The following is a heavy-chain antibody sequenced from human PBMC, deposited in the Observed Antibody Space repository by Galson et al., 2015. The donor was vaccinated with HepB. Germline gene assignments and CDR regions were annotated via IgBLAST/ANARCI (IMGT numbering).Heavy chain of an antibody. J-gene: IGHJ4*02. CDR2: TYYRSKWYN. V-gene: IGHV6-1*01. CDR3: SRVNYGSGGVPY. CDR1: GDSVSSTSST. D-gene: IGHD6-25*01. Sequence: CAISGDSVSSTSSTWVWVRQSPSRGLEWLGRTYYRSKWYNDYAVSVKGRITINPDTSKNQFSLELNSVTPEDTAVYYCSRVNYGSGGVPYWGQGALVTVSS.